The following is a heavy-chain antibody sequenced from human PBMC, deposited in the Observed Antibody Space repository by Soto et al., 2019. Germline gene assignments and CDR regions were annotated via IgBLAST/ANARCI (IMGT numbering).Heavy chain of an antibody. CDR3: TRGPRPISTDTGAY. V-gene: IGHV3-74*01. CDR2: IYNDGSYT. CDR1: GFIFKMYW. J-gene: IGHJ4*02. D-gene: IGHD1-26*01. Sequence: GGSLRLSCAASGFIFKMYWMHWVRQTPGKGLVWISRIYNDGSYTDYADSVKGRFTISRDNVNDTLYLQMNNLRAEDSGLYYCTRGPRPISTDTGAYWAQGTQVTVSS.